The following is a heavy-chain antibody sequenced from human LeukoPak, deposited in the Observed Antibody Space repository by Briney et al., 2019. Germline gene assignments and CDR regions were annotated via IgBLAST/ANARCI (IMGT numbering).Heavy chain of an antibody. D-gene: IGHD3-22*01. CDR2: IYYSGST. J-gene: IGHJ4*02. CDR1: GGSISSGGHY. Sequence: SETLSLTCTVSGGSISSGGHYWSWLRQLPGKGLEWIGYIYYSGSTYYNPSLKRRVTISVDTSKNQISLNLSSVTAADTAVYYCAREGTGRGSGYYYGLFDYWGQGTLVTVSS. V-gene: IGHV4-31*03. CDR3: AREGTGRGSGYYYGLFDY.